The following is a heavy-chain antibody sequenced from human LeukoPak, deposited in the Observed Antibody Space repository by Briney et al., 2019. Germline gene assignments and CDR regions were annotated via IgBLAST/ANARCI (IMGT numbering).Heavy chain of an antibody. D-gene: IGHD5-18*01. J-gene: IGHJ4*02. CDR3: ATIQLWKFDY. V-gene: IGHV3-30*02. Sequence: GGSLRLSCAASGFTFSSYGMHWVRQAPGKGLEWVAFIRYDGSNKYYADPVKGRFSISRDNAKNSLYLQMNSLRAEDSAVYYCATIQLWKFDYWGQGTLVTVSS. CDR2: IRYDGSNK. CDR1: GFTFSSYG.